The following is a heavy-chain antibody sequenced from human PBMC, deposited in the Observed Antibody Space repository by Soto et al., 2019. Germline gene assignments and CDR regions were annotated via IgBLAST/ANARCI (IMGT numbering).Heavy chain of an antibody. D-gene: IGHD5-12*01. CDR2: FDPEDGET. J-gene: IGHJ4*02. V-gene: IGHV1-24*01. Sequence: ASVKVSCKVSGYTLTELSMHCVLQSPGKGLEWMGGFDPEDGETIYAQKFQGRVTMTEDTSTDTAYMELSSLRSEDTAVYYCATAKWLRLPATLDYWGQGTLVTVSS. CDR1: GYTLTELS. CDR3: ATAKWLRLPATLDY.